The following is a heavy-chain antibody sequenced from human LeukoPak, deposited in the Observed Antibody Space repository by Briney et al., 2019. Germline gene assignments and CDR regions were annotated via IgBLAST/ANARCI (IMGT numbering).Heavy chain of an antibody. V-gene: IGHV1-3*01. CDR1: GYTFSSYV. Sequence: GASVKVSCKTSGYTFSSYVMHWVRQAPGQRLEWMGWINAGNGNTKYSQKFQGRVTITRDTSASTAYMELSSLRSEDTAVYYCARGPYCGGDCYIFDYWGQGTLVTVSS. J-gene: IGHJ4*02. D-gene: IGHD2-21*02. CDR3: ARGPYCGGDCYIFDY. CDR2: INAGNGNT.